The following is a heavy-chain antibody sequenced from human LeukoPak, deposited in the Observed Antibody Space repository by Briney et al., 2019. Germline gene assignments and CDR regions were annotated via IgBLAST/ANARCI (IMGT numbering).Heavy chain of an antibody. J-gene: IGHJ4*02. Sequence: GGSLRLSCAASGFTFSSYSMNWVRQAPGKGLEWVSCISSSSSYIYYADSVKGRFTISRDNAKNSLYLQMNSLRAEDTAVYYCAREDSYYYGSGSYPFDYWGQGTLVTVSS. V-gene: IGHV3-21*01. CDR2: ISSSSSYI. CDR3: AREDSYYYGSGSYPFDY. CDR1: GFTFSSYS. D-gene: IGHD3-10*01.